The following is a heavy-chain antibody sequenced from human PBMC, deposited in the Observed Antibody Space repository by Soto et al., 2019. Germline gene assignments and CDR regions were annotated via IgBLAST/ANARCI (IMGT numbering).Heavy chain of an antibody. Sequence: PGGSLRLSCAASGFTVSSDYMSWVRQAPGKGLEWVSVIYSGGSTYYADSVKGRFTISRDNSKNTLYLQMNSLRAEDTAVYYCARGGRPNVPYYVFWSGDYEYHDYMDVCSKGTTVTVSS. J-gene: IGHJ6*03. D-gene: IGHD3-3*01. CDR1: GFTVSSDY. V-gene: IGHV3-66*01. CDR3: ARGGRPNVPYYVFWSGDYEYHDYMDV. CDR2: IYSGGST.